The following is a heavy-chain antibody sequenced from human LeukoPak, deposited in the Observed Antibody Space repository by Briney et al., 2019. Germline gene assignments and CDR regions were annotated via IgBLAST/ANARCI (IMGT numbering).Heavy chain of an antibody. J-gene: IGHJ6*02. Sequence: GGSLRLSCAASGFTFSSYWMHWVRQAPGKGLVWVSRINSDGSSTSYADSVKGRFTISRDNAKNTLYLQMNSLRAEDTAVCYCASYCSSTSCSDGMDVWGQGTTVTVSS. CDR2: INSDGSST. D-gene: IGHD2-2*01. CDR1: GFTFSSYW. V-gene: IGHV3-74*01. CDR3: ASYCSSTSCSDGMDV.